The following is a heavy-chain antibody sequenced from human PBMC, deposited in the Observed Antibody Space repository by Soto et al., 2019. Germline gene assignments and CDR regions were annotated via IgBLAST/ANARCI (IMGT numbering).Heavy chain of an antibody. CDR1: GGSISSYY. D-gene: IGHD6-13*01. J-gene: IGHJ5*02. V-gene: IGHV4-59*01. CDR2: IYYSGST. Sequence: LSLTCTVSGGSISSYYWSWIRQPPGKGLEWIGYIYYSGSTNYNPSLKSRVTISVDTSKNQFSLKLSSVTAADTAVYYCAREKQLVSGDNWFDPWGQGTLVTVSS. CDR3: AREKQLVSGDNWFDP.